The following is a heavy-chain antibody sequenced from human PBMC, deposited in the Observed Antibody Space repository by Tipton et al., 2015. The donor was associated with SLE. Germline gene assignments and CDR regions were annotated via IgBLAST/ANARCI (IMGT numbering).Heavy chain of an antibody. V-gene: IGHV3-30*19. CDR1: GFTFSSYG. CDR2: ISYDGSNK. J-gene: IGHJ4*02. CDR3: ATPKDY. Sequence: SLRLSCAASGFTFSSYGMHWVRQAPGKGLEWVAVISYDGSNKYYADSVKGRFTISRDNSKNTLYLQMNSLRAEDTAVYYCATPKDYWGQGTLVTVSS.